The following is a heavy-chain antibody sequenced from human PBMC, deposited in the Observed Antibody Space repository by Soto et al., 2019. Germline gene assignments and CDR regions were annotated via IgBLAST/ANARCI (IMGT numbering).Heavy chain of an antibody. CDR1: EFTFTNAW. CDR3: TTDVPAPYYDLWSGQHFDY. Sequence: GGSLRLSCAASEFTFTNAWMSWVRQAPGKGLEWVGRIKSKTDGGTTEYAAAVQGRFTIRRDDSKNTMYLQMNSLKTEDTAVYYCTTDVPAPYYDLWSGQHFDYWGQGTLVTVSS. V-gene: IGHV3-15*01. J-gene: IGHJ4*02. D-gene: IGHD3-3*01. CDR2: IKSKTDGGTT.